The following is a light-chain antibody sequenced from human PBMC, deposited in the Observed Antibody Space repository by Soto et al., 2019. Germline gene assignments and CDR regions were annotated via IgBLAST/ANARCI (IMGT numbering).Light chain of an antibody. CDR2: EVS. Sequence: QSVLTQPASVSGSPGQSITISCTGTSSDVGYYNYVSWYQQHPGKAPKLIIYEVSNRPSGVPNRFSGSKSGNTASLTISGLQAEDEADYYCSSYTSSSTLYVFGTGTKVTVL. CDR1: SSDVGYYNY. J-gene: IGLJ1*01. V-gene: IGLV2-14*01. CDR3: SSYTSSSTLYV.